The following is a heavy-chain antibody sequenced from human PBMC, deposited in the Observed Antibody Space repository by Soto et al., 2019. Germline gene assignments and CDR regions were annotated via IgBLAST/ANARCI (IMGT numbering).Heavy chain of an antibody. D-gene: IGHD6-6*01. V-gene: IGHV3-23*01. CDR2: IDDSGVST. CDR1: GFTFSTYA. Sequence: EVQLLESGGGLVQPGGSLRLSCAASGFTFSTYAMSWVRQAPGKGLEWVAGIDDSGVSTYYADSVKGRLTISRDNSKNTLYLQMGSLRAEDTAVYYCVKGQSSSWSQTGGMDVWGQGTTVTVSS. J-gene: IGHJ6*02. CDR3: VKGQSSSWSQTGGMDV.